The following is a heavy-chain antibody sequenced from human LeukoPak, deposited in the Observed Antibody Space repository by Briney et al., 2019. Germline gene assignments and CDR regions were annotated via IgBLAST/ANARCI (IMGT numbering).Heavy chain of an antibody. D-gene: IGHD5-24*01. CDR2: INSDGSRT. J-gene: IGHJ6*03. Sequence: GGSLRLSCAASGFTFSSYWMHWVRQAPGRGLVWVSRINSDGSRTTYADSVKGRFTISRDNAKNTLYLQMNSLRAEDTAVYYCARGMATIDGYYYYMDVWGKGTTVTVSS. CDR1: GFTFSSYW. V-gene: IGHV3-74*01. CDR3: ARGMATIDGYYYYMDV.